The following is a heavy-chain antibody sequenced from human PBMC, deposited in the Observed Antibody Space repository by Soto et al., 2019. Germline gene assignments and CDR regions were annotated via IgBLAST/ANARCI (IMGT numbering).Heavy chain of an antibody. CDR1: GFTFSSYG. V-gene: IGHV3-33*01. Sequence: GGSLRLSCAAVGFTFSSYGMHWVRQAPGKGLEWVAVIWYDGSNKYYADSVKGRFTISRDNSKNTLYLQMNSLRAEDTAVYYCARDSTPEIYCISTSCYDPKRKNWFDPWGQGT. CDR2: IWYDGSNK. J-gene: IGHJ5*02. D-gene: IGHD2-2*01. CDR3: ARDSTPEIYCISTSCYDPKRKNWFDP.